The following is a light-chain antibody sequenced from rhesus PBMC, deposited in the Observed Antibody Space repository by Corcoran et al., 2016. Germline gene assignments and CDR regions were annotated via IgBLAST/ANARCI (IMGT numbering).Light chain of an antibody. CDR1: QSISSW. CDR2: KAS. CDR3: QQYSNSPWT. J-gene: IGKJ1*01. Sequence: GDTVTITCRASQSISSWLAWYQQKPGKAPKLLIYKASSLQSGVPSRFSGSGSGTDFTLTISSLQSEDFATYYGQQYSNSPWTFGQGTKVEIK. V-gene: IGKV1-22*01.